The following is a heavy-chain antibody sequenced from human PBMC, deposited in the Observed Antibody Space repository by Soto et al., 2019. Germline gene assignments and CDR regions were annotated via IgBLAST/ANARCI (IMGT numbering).Heavy chain of an antibody. CDR1: GFAFSTYW. CDR3: ARAGTSWSDWFDP. D-gene: IGHD2-2*01. Sequence: EVQLVESGGGLVQPGGSLRLSCAASGFAFSTYWMTWVRQAPGKGLEWVGNIKQDGSEKYYLDSVRGRFTISRDNANNSLYLQMNSLRAEDTAVYYCARAGTSWSDWFDPWGHGNLVTGSS. CDR2: IKQDGSEK. J-gene: IGHJ5*02. V-gene: IGHV3-7*01.